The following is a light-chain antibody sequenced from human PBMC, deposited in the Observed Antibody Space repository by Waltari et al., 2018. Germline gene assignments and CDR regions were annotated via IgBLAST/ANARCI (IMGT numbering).Light chain of an antibody. CDR3: QKYGTLPAT. Sequence: EIVLTQSPGTLSLSPGERATLSCRASQSVSRTLAWYQQKPGQAPRLLIYYASSRATGIPDRFSGSGSGTDFSLTISRLEPEDFAVYYCQKYGTLPATFGQGTTVEIK. V-gene: IGKV3-20*01. CDR2: YAS. CDR1: QSVSRT. J-gene: IGKJ1*01.